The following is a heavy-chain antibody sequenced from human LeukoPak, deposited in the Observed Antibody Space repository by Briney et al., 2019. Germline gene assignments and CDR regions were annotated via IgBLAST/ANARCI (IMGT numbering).Heavy chain of an antibody. D-gene: IGHD3-9*01. CDR1: GFTFSSYA. J-gene: IGHJ4*02. V-gene: IGHV3-23*01. Sequence: GGSLRLSCAASGFTFSSYAMSWVRQASGKGLEWVSAISGSGGSTYYADSVKGRFTISRDNSKNTLYLQMNSLRAEDTAVYYCAKDLYDILTGYYPFDYWGQGTLVTVSS. CDR2: ISGSGGST. CDR3: AKDLYDILTGYYPFDY.